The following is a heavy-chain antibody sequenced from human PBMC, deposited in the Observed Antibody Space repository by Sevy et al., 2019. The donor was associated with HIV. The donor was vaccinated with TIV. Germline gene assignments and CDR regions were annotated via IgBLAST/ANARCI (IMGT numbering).Heavy chain of an antibody. Sequence: GGSLRLSCAGSGFTFYNYGIHWGRQAPGKGLEWVTMISYDGKNENYAHSVKGRFTISRDNSKNTVYLQMNSLRPDDTAIYYCAKDRSGSWSVDYWGQGTLVTVSS. CDR3: AKDRSGSWSVDY. J-gene: IGHJ4*02. D-gene: IGHD6-13*01. CDR2: ISYDGKNE. CDR1: GFTFYNYG. V-gene: IGHV3-30*18.